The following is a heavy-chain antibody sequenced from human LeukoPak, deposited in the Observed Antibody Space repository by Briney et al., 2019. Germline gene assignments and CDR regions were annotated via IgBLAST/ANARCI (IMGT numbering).Heavy chain of an antibody. CDR3: GRLIYSTSSGLIDY. Sequence: SETLSLTCTASGGSISSSDYYWCWVRQPPRKLVEWVGSFYYSGSTYYNPSLQSRVTISVDTSKNQFALTLNSLTATDTDVYFCGRLIYSTSSGLIDYWGQGTLVTVSS. J-gene: IGHJ4*02. D-gene: IGHD6-6*01. V-gene: IGHV4-39*01. CDR2: FYYSGST. CDR1: GGSISSSDYY.